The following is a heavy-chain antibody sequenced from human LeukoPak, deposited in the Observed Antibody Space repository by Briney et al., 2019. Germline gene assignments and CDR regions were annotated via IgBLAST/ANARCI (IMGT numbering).Heavy chain of an antibody. Sequence: PSGTLSLTCTVSGGSISSSSYYWGWIRQPPGKGLEWIGSIYYSGSTYYNPSLKSRVTISVDTSKNQFSLKLRSVTAADTAVYYCARLDSSGYYCDYWGQGTLVTVSS. CDR3: ARLDSSGYYCDY. V-gene: IGHV4-39*01. CDR1: GGSISSSSYY. CDR2: IYYSGST. D-gene: IGHD3-22*01. J-gene: IGHJ4*02.